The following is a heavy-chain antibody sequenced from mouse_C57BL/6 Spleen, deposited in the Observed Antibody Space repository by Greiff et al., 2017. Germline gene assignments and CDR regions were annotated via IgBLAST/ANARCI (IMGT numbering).Heavy chain of an antibody. J-gene: IGHJ2*01. CDR2: IRNKANGYTT. CDR1: GFTFTDYY. V-gene: IGHV7-3*01. CDR3: ARSNSNSDFDY. D-gene: IGHD2-5*01. Sequence: EVKLVESGGGLVQPGGSLSLSCAASGFTFTDYYMSWVRQPPGKALEWLGFIRNKANGYTTEYSASVKGLFTISRDNSQSILYLQMNALRAEDSATYYCARSNSNSDFDYWGQGTTLTVSS.